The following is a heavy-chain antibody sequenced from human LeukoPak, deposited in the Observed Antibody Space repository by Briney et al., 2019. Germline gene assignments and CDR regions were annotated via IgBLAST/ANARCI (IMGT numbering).Heavy chain of an antibody. V-gene: IGHV4-38-2*02. Sequence: TSETLSLTCSVSGFSVSSAYYWGWIRQPPGKGLEWIGSNYHSGSTYYNPSLKSRITISVDTSKNQFSLRLISVTAADTAVYYCARVTLLPTHIDYWGQGTLVTVSS. J-gene: IGHJ4*02. CDR3: ARVTLLPTHIDY. CDR1: GFSVSSAYY. D-gene: IGHD2-15*01. CDR2: NYHSGST.